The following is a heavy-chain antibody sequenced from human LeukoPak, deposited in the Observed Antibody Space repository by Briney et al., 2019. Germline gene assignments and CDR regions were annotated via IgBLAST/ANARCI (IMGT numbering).Heavy chain of an antibody. V-gene: IGHV4-59*11. Sequence: SETLPLTCTVSDDSFSSHYWTWIRQPPGKGLEWIGYITHIGSTNYNPSLKSRVTISVDTSKNQFSLKLSSVTAADAAVYYCARDPTTVTNGFDIWGQGTVITVSS. D-gene: IGHD4-17*01. CDR3: ARDPTTVTNGFDI. CDR2: ITHIGST. J-gene: IGHJ3*02. CDR1: DDSFSSHY.